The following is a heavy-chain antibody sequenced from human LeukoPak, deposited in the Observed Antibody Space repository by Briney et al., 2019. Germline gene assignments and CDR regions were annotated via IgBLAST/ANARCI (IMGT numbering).Heavy chain of an antibody. D-gene: IGHD6-13*01. Sequence: ASVKVSCKASGYTFTGYYMNWVRQAPGQGLEWMGWINPNSGGTNYAQKFQGRVTMTRDTSISTAYMELSRLRSDDTAVYYCAREGGLDTDSSSWYALGYWGQGTLVTVSS. V-gene: IGHV1-2*02. CDR2: INPNSGGT. J-gene: IGHJ4*02. CDR3: AREGGLDTDSSSWYALGY. CDR1: GYTFTGYY.